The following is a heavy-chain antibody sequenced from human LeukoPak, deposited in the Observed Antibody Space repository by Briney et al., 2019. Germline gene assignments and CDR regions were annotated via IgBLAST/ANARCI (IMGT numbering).Heavy chain of an antibody. J-gene: IGHJ4*02. CDR3: ARRYSGYDYGYFDY. Sequence: SETLSLTCTVSGGFISSYYWSWIRQPAGKGLEWIGRIYTSGSTNYNPSLKSRVTMSLDTSKNQFSLKLSSVTAADTAVYYCARRYSGYDYGYFDYWGQGTLVTVSS. D-gene: IGHD5-12*01. V-gene: IGHV4-4*07. CDR2: IYTSGST. CDR1: GGFISSYY.